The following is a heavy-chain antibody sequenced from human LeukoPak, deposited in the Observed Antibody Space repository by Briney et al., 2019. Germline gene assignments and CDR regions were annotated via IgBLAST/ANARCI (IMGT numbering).Heavy chain of an antibody. J-gene: IGHJ4*02. CDR3: ARDRYDSSGYYYGYFDY. CDR2: IWYDGSNK. D-gene: IGHD3-22*01. V-gene: IGHV3-33*01. Sequence: PGRSLRLSCAASGFTFSSYGMHWVRQAPGKGLEWVAVIWYDGSNKYYADSVKGRFTISRDNSKNTLYLQMNSLRAEDTAVYYCARDRYDSSGYYYGYFDYWGQGTLVTVSS. CDR1: GFTFSSYG.